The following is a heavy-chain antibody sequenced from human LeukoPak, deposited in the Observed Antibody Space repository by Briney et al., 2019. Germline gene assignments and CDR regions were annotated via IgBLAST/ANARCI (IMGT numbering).Heavy chain of an antibody. V-gene: IGHV4-34*01. CDR3: ARGVGTMVRGATYYYYGMDV. J-gene: IGHJ6*02. CDR2: INHSGST. D-gene: IGHD3-10*01. CDR1: GGSFSGYY. Sequence: ETLSLTCAVYGGSFSGYYWSWIRQPPGKGLEWIGEINHSGSTNYNPSLKSRVTISVDTSKNQFSLKLSSVTAADTAVYYCARGVGTMVRGATYYYYGMDVWGQGTTVTVSS.